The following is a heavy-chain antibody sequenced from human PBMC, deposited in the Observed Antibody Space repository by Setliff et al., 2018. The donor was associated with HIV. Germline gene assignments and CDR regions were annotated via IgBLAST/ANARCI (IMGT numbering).Heavy chain of an antibody. CDR1: GGSFSGYS. J-gene: IGHJ6*03. V-gene: IGHV4-34*01. CDR2: MNHSEP. CDR3: ARTITTFGVIGRGGRMDV. D-gene: IGHD3-3*01. Sequence: TLSLTCAVYGGSFSGYSWTWIRQSPGKGLEWIGEMNHSEPYYNPTLKSRVTISMDTSKNQFSLELSSVTAADTALYYCARTITTFGVIGRGGRMDVWGKGNTGT.